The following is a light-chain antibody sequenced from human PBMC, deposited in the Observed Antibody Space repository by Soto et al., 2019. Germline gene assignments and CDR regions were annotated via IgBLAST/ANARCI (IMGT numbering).Light chain of an antibody. V-gene: IGLV1-44*01. Sequence: QSVLTQPPSASGTPGQRVTISCSGSSSNIGSNIVNWYQQLPGTSPKLLIYGNNQRPSGVPDRFSGSKSGTSASLAISGLQSEDEADYYCATWDDSLNGRVFGGGTKLTVL. CDR2: GNN. CDR3: ATWDDSLNGRV. CDR1: SSNIGSNI. J-gene: IGLJ2*01.